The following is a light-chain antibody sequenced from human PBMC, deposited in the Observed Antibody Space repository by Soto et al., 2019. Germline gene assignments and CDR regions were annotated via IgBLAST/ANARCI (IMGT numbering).Light chain of an antibody. CDR1: QSVSSSS. CDR2: GAS. V-gene: IGKV3-20*01. J-gene: IGKJ1*01. Sequence: EIVLTKSPGTLSLSPGERATLSCRASQSVSSSSLAWYQQKPGQAPRLLIYGASNRATGIPDRFSGSGSGTDFTLTISRLEPEYLAVYHFQQYGNSPWPLGPGTKVEI. CDR3: QQYGNSPWP.